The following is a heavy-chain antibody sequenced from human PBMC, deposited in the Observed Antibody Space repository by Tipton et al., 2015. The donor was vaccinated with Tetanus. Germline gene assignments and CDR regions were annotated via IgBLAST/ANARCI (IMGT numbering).Heavy chain of an antibody. CDR1: GFSFSNYK. Sequence: SLRLSCEVSGFSFSNYKMNWVRQGPGRGLEWVSPISSTSRYINYADSVKGRFTISRDNAKNSLFLEMNSLRADDTAVYYCVSGSALDYWDQGTLITVSS. D-gene: IGHD6-25*01. V-gene: IGHV3-21*01. J-gene: IGHJ4*02. CDR2: ISSTSRYI. CDR3: VSGSALDY.